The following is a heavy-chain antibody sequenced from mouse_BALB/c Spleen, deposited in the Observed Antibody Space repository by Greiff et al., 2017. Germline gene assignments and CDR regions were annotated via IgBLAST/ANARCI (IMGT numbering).Heavy chain of an antibody. V-gene: IGHV3-2*02. J-gene: IGHJ3*01. Sequence: EVKLMESGPSLVKPSQTLSLTCSVTGDSITSGYWNWIRQFPGNKLEWMGYISYSGSTSYNPSLKSRISITRDTSKNQFFLQLNSVTTEDTATYYCARGYYYGSSPLAYWGQGTLVTVSA. CDR2: ISYSGST. D-gene: IGHD1-1*01. CDR1: GDSITSGY. CDR3: ARGYYYGSSPLAY.